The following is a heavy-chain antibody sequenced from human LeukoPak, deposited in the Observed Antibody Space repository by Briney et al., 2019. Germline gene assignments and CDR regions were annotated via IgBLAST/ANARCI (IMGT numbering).Heavy chain of an antibody. CDR2: IYYSGST. CDR1: GGSISSYY. CDR3: ARHSGGWYLDS. J-gene: IGHJ4*02. Sequence: KTSETLSLTCTVSGGSISSYYGSWIRQPPGKGLEWIGYIYYSGSTNYNPSLKSRVTISVDTSENQFSLRLSSVTAADAAVYYCARHSGGWYLDSWGQGTLVTVSS. V-gene: IGHV4-59*08. D-gene: IGHD6-19*01.